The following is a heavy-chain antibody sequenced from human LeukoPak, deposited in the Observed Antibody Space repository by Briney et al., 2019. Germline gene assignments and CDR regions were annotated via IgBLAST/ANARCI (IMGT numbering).Heavy chain of an antibody. Sequence: SVKVSCKASGGTFSSFAISWVRQAPGQGLEWMGGIIPIFGTANYAQKFQGRVTITADESTSTAYMELSSLRSEDTAVYYSARYYSSDAFDIWGQGTMVTVSS. V-gene: IGHV1-69*13. CDR1: GGTFSSFA. J-gene: IGHJ3*02. CDR3: ARYYSSDAFDI. D-gene: IGHD6-13*01. CDR2: IIPIFGTA.